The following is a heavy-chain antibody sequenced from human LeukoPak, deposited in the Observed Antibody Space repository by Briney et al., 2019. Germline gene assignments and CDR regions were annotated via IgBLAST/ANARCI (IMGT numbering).Heavy chain of an antibody. V-gene: IGHV3-7*01. Sequence: GGSLRLSCAASGFTFSSYWMSWVRQAPGKGLEWVANIKKDGSEKQYVDPVKGRFTISRDNAKNSLYLQMNSLRVEDTAVYYCARDPVQDFDYWGQGTLVTVSS. CDR2: IKKDGSEK. CDR3: ARDPVQDFDY. J-gene: IGHJ4*02. CDR1: GFTFSSYW.